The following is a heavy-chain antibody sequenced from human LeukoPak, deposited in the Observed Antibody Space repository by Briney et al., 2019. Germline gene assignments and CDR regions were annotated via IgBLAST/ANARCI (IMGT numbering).Heavy chain of an antibody. CDR1: GGSISSSNW. V-gene: IGHV4-4*02. D-gene: IGHD1-26*01. J-gene: IGHJ4*02. Sequence: SGTLSLTCAVSGGSISSSNWWSWVRQPPGKGLEWIGEIYHSGSTNYNPSLKSRVTISVDTSKNQFSLKLSSVTAADTAVYYCAREGSYHSPFDYWGQGTLVTVSS. CDR3: AREGSYHSPFDY. CDR2: IYHSGST.